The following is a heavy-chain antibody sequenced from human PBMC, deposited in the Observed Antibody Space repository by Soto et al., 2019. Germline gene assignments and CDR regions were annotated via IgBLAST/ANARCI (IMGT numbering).Heavy chain of an antibody. D-gene: IGHD6-13*01. Sequence: ETLSLTCAVYTGSFSGYSWSWIRQPPGKGLEWIGEINHSGSTNYNPSLKSRVTISVDTSKNQFSLKLSSVTAADTAVYYCARGRRGYSSSWYDYWGQGTLVTVSS. CDR3: ARGRRGYSSSWYDY. J-gene: IGHJ4*02. V-gene: IGHV4-34*01. CDR1: TGSFSGYS. CDR2: INHSGST.